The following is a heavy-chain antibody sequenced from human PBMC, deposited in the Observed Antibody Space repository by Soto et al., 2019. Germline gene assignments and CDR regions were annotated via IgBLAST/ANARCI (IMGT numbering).Heavy chain of an antibody. V-gene: IGHV3-7*01. CDR2: IKQDGTEK. Sequence: PGGSLRLSCAASGFTFNSYWMNWVRQAPGKGLEWVATIKQDGTEKYYVDSVKGRFTISRDNAKKSLYLQMNSLRVEDAALYYCARRLQYYYGMDVWGQGTTVTVSS. J-gene: IGHJ6*02. CDR1: GFTFNSYW. D-gene: IGHD1-1*01. CDR3: ARRLQYYYGMDV.